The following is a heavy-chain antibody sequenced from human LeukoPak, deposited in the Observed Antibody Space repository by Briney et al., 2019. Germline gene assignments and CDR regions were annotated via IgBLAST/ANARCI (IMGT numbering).Heavy chain of an antibody. V-gene: IGHV1-8*01. J-gene: IGHJ4*02. Sequence: ASVKVSCKASGYTFTSYNVNWVRQATGQELELVGWVNPNSGDTVYAQKFRGRVTMTRDTSISTAYMELSSLRFEDTAVYYCARAVGAPRHFDYWGQGTLVTVSS. D-gene: IGHD1-26*01. CDR1: GYTFTSYN. CDR2: VNPNSGDT. CDR3: ARAVGAPRHFDY.